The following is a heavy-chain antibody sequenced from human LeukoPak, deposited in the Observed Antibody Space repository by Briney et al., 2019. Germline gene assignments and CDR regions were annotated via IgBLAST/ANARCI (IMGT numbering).Heavy chain of an antibody. Sequence: GGSLRLSCAASGFSFTSYGMHWVRQAPGKGLEWVAYIQYDGSNQQYADSVKGRFSISRDSSKNILNLQMNSLRGDDTAVYYCAKDRCSNGIGCYYYYMDVWGKGTTVTIYS. CDR2: IQYDGSNQ. D-gene: IGHD2-8*01. V-gene: IGHV3-30*02. CDR3: AKDRCSNGIGCYYYYMDV. CDR1: GFSFTSYG. J-gene: IGHJ6*03.